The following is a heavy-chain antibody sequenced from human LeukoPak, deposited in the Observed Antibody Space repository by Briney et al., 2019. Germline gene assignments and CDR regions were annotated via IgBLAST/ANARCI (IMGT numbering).Heavy chain of an antibody. CDR2: ISAYNGNT. CDR3: AKEELGIRLDY. Sequence: WMGWISAYNGNTNYAQKLQGRVTMTTDTSTSTAYMELSSLRSEDTAVYYCAKEELGIRLDYWGQGTLVTVSS. V-gene: IGHV1-18*01. D-gene: IGHD7-27*01. J-gene: IGHJ4*02.